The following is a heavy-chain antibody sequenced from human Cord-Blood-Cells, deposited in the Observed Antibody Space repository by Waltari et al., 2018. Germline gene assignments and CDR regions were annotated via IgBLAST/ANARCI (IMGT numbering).Heavy chain of an antibody. J-gene: IGHJ3*02. D-gene: IGHD2-15*01. CDR1: GYTFTSYG. V-gene: IGHV1-18*04. Sequence: QVQLVQSGAEVKKPGASVKVSCKASGYTFTSYGISWVRQAPGHGLEWMGWISAYNGNTNYALKLQGRVTMTTDTSTSTAYMELRSLRSDDTAVYYCARGRLGYCSGGSCYAFDIWGQGTMVTVSS. CDR3: ARGRLGYCSGGSCYAFDI. CDR2: ISAYNGNT.